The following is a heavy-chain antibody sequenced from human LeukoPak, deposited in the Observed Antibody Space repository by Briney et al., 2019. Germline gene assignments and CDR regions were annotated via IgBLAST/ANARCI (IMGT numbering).Heavy chain of an antibody. CDR3: ARRFTMVRGVIIDDFAFDI. D-gene: IGHD3-10*01. Sequence: SETLSLTCTVSGGSISSSTYYWGWIRQPPGKGLEWIGSINYSGSTYYNPSLKSRVTISVDTSKNQFSLKLSSVTAADTAVYYCARRFTMVRGVIIDDFAFDIWGQGTMVTVSS. CDR1: GGSISSSTYY. V-gene: IGHV4-39*01. J-gene: IGHJ3*02. CDR2: INYSGST.